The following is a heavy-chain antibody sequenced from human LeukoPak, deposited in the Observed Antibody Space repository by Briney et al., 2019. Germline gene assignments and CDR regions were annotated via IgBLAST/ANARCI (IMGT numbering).Heavy chain of an antibody. V-gene: IGHV3-11*01. CDR1: GCLLKEYY. CDR2: ISSSGSTI. CDR3: ASSEVRAFDY. Sequence: GVPLRLSWAASGCLLKEYYKRWTRQAQEKGLEWVSYISSSGSTIYYADSVKGRFTISRDNAKNSLYLQMNSLRAEDTAVYYCASSEVRAFDYWGQGTLVTVSS. D-gene: IGHD6-25*01. J-gene: IGHJ4*02.